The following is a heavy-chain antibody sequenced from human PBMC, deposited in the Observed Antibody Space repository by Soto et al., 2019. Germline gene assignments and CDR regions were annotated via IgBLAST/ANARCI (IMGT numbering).Heavy chain of an antibody. CDR1: GYSFTSYW. CDR3: ARQPRTQRDAFDI. Sequence: GESLKISCKGSGYSFTSYWIGWVRQMPGKGLEWMGIIYPGDSDTRYSPSFQGQVTISADKSISTAYLQWSSLKASDTAMYYCARQPRTQRDAFDIWGQGTMVTVSS. CDR2: IYPGDSDT. J-gene: IGHJ3*02. V-gene: IGHV5-51*01.